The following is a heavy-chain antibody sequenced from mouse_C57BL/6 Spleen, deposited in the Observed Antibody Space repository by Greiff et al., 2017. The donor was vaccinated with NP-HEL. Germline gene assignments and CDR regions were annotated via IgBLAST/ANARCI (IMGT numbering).Heavy chain of an antibody. CDR1: GYSITSGYY. J-gene: IGHJ3*01. CDR2: ISYDGSN. V-gene: IGHV3-6*01. CDR3: ARGPLGAQWFAY. Sequence: EVKLMESGPGLVKPSQSLSLTCSVTGYSITSGYYWNWIRQFPGNKLEWMGYISYDGSNNYNPSLKNRISITRDTSKNQFFLKLNSVTTEDTATYYCARGPLGAQWFAYWGQGTLVTVSA. D-gene: IGHD1-3*01.